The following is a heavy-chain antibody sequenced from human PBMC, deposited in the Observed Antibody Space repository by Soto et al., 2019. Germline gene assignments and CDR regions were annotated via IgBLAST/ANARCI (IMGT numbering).Heavy chain of an antibody. CDR2: IYYSGST. CDR1: GGSITSGDYY. J-gene: IGHJ6*02. Sequence: QVQLQESGPGLVKPSQTLSLTCTVSGGSITSGDYYWSWIRQPPGKGLEWIGYIYYSGSTYHNPSLKSRVTISVDTSKNQFSPKLSSVTAADTAVYYCARALIQLWPHYYYGMDVWGQGTTVTVSS. CDR3: ARALIQLWPHYYYGMDV. D-gene: IGHD5-18*01. V-gene: IGHV4-30-4*01.